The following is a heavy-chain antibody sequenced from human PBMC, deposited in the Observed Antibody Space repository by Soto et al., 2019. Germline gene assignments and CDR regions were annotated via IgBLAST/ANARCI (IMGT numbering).Heavy chain of an antibody. D-gene: IGHD2-8*02. CDR1: GFSLRTSGGG. V-gene: IGHV2-5*02. CDR3: AHTYETYWRNFGY. J-gene: IGHJ4*02. CDR2: IYWDNDK. Sequence: QITLKESGPTLVKPTPTLTLTCTFSGFSLRTSGGGVGWSRQPPGKALAWLAPIYWDNDKRYSPSLRSRLTITKDTAKSQVVLTVANVAPMDTATYYCAHTYETYWRNFGYWAQGILVTVSS.